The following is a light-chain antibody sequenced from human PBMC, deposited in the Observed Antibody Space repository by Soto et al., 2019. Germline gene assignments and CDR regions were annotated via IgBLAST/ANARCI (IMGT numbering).Light chain of an antibody. CDR3: SSYTSTNFVI. CDR1: SGDIGDYKY. V-gene: IGLV2-14*03. J-gene: IGLJ2*01. CDR2: DVS. Sequence: QSALTQPASMSGSPGQSITISSTGSSGDIGDYKYVSWYKQHPGKAPKLMIYDVSNRPSGVSNRFSGSKSGNTASLTISGLQAEDEADYYCSSYTSTNFVIFGGGTKLTVL.